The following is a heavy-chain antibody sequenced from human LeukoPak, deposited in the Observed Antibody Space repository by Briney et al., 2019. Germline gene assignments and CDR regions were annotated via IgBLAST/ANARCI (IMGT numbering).Heavy chain of an antibody. J-gene: IGHJ5*02. Sequence: PGGSLRLSCAASGFTFSSCAMHWVRQAPGKGLEWMAVISYDGSNKYYADSVKGRFTISRDSAKNSLYLQMNSLRVEDTAVYFCARSSIAAPGKVFWFDPWGQGTLVTVSS. CDR3: ARSSIAAPGKVFWFDP. CDR2: ISYDGSNK. V-gene: IGHV3-30-3*01. CDR1: GFTFSSCA. D-gene: IGHD6-13*01.